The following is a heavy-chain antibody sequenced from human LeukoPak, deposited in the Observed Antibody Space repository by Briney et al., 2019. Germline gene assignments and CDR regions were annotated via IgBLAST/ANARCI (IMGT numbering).Heavy chain of an antibody. D-gene: IGHD4-17*01. J-gene: IGHJ3*02. CDR2: IYHSGST. CDR3: ARHSYGDPSAFDI. CDR1: GGSISSGGYY. Sequence: PSQTLSLTCTVSGGSISSGGYYWSWIRQPPGKGLEWIGYIYHSGSTYYNPSLKSRVTISVDRSKNQFSLKLSSVTAADTAVYYCARHSYGDPSAFDIWGRGTMVTVSS. V-gene: IGHV4-30-2*01.